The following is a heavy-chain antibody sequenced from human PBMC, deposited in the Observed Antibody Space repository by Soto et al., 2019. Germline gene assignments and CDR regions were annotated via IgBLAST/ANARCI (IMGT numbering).Heavy chain of an antibody. CDR1: GGSFSGYY. D-gene: IGHD2-2*02. Sequence: ETLSLTCAVYGGSFSGYYWSWIRQPPGKGLEWIGEINHSGSTNYNPSLKSRVTISVDTSKNQFSLKLSSVTAADTAVYYCARDRIGYCSSTSCYSRYYYYYGMDVWGQGTTVTVSS. J-gene: IGHJ6*02. CDR3: ARDRIGYCSSTSCYSRYYYYYGMDV. V-gene: IGHV4-34*01. CDR2: INHSGST.